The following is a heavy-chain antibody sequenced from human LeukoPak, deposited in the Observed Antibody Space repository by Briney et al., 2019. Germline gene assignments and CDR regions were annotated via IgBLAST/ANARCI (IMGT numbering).Heavy chain of an antibody. Sequence: SETLSLTCSVSGASLISSDNYWAWIRRPPGKGLEWIGSMFYGENTFYSPSLKTRVTISVDTSMSQFSLRLNSVTAADTAVYYCARHTLVTSISRYNWFDPWGQGTLVTVSS. D-gene: IGHD2-21*02. V-gene: IGHV4-39*01. J-gene: IGHJ5*02. CDR1: GASLISSDNY. CDR2: MFYGENT. CDR3: ARHTLVTSISRYNWFDP.